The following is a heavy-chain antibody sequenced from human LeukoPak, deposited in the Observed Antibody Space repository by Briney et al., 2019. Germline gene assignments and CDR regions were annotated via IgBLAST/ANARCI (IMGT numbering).Heavy chain of an antibody. Sequence: SETLSLTCTVSGGSISSSSYYWGWIRQPPGKGLEWIGSIYYSGSTYYNPSLKSRVTISVDTSKNQFSLKLSSVTAADTAVYYCARKSGRFLEWLFVDYWGQGTLVTVSS. V-gene: IGHV4-39*01. D-gene: IGHD3-3*01. J-gene: IGHJ4*02. CDR1: GGSISSSSYY. CDR2: IYYSGST. CDR3: ARKSGRFLEWLFVDY.